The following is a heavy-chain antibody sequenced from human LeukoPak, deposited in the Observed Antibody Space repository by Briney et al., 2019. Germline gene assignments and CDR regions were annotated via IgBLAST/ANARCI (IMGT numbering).Heavy chain of an antibody. V-gene: IGHV1-24*01. CDR1: GYTLTELP. Sequence: GASVKVSCKVSGYTLTELPMHWVRQAPGKGLEWMGGFDPEDGETIYAQKFQGRVTMTEDTSTDTAYMELSSLRSEDTAVYYCATVNPQYCSSTSCSFNWFDPWGQGTLVTVSS. CDR3: ATVNPQYCSSTSCSFNWFDP. D-gene: IGHD2-2*01. J-gene: IGHJ5*02. CDR2: FDPEDGET.